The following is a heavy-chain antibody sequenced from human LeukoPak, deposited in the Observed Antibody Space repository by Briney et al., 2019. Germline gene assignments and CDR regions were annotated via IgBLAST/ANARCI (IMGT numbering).Heavy chain of an antibody. Sequence: SETLSLTCAVYGGSFSGYYWSWIRQPPGKGLEWIGEINHSGSTNYNPSLKSRVTISVDTSKNQFSLKLSSVTAADTAVYYCARGGKLGYCSSTSCYRATSTMRQYYYGMDVWGQGTTVTVSS. V-gene: IGHV4-34*01. D-gene: IGHD2-2*01. CDR1: GGSFSGYY. CDR2: INHSGST. CDR3: ARGGKLGYCSSTSCYRATSTMRQYYYGMDV. J-gene: IGHJ6*02.